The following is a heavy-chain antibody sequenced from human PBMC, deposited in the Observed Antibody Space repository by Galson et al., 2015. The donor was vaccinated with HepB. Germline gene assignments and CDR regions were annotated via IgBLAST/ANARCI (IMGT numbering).Heavy chain of an antibody. CDR2: ISGTDGGT. J-gene: IGHJ4*02. CDR3: AKVGSVQWFRYSFDY. D-gene: IGHD3-22*01. V-gene: IGHV3-23*01. CDR1: GFTFSSYA. Sequence: SLRLSCAASGFTFSSYAMNWVRQAPGKGLEWVSGISGTDGGTYYADSVKGRFTISRDNSKNTLYLQMNSLRVEDTAVYYCAKVGSVQWFRYSFDYWGQGTLATVSS.